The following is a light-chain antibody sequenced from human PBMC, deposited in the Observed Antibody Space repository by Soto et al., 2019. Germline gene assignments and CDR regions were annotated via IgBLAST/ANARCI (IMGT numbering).Light chain of an antibody. V-gene: IGLV1-47*02. CDR3: AAWDDSLNSVI. J-gene: IGLJ2*01. Sequence: QSVLTQPPSASGTPGQRVTISCSGSSSNIGSNYVYWYQQLPGTAPKLLIYSNNQRPSGVPDRFSGSKSGTSASLAISGLRSEDEADYYCAAWDDSLNSVIFGGGTKLTVL. CDR1: SSNIGSNY. CDR2: SNN.